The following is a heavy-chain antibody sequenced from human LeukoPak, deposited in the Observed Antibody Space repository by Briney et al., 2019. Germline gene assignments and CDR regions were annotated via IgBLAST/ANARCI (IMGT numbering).Heavy chain of an antibody. CDR3: ARIPWDLAGDY. J-gene: IGHJ4*02. D-gene: IGHD1-26*01. V-gene: IGHV5-51*01. Sequence: GESLKISCKGSGYSYTSSWIGCVRQMPGKGLEWMGIIYPGDSDIRYSPSFQGQVTISADKSISTAYLQWSSLKASDTAMYYCARIPWDLAGDYWGQGTLVTVSS. CDR1: GYSYTSSW. CDR2: IYPGDSDI.